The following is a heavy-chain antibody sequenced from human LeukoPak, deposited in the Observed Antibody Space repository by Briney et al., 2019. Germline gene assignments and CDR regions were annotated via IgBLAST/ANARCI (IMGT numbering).Heavy chain of an antibody. Sequence: SETLSLTCTVFGGSINDRNNYWGWIRQPPGKTLEWIGSIYSSGSTHYNPSLKSRVIILIDTAKNHFSLNLSSVTAADTAVYYCARSDGYGLVGIWGQGTMVTVSS. CDR2: IYSSGST. V-gene: IGHV4-39*07. CDR3: ARSDGYGLVGI. CDR1: GGSINDRNNY. J-gene: IGHJ3*02. D-gene: IGHD3-10*01.